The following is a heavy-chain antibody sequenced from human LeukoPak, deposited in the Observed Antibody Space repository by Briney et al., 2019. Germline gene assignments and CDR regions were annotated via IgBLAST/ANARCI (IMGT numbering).Heavy chain of an antibody. CDR3: VRVQNSYFDF. CDR1: GFTLSDYY. D-gene: IGHD2/OR15-2a*01. CDR2: IRGTGTTI. J-gene: IGHJ4*02. V-gene: IGHV3-11*01. Sequence: PGGSLRLSCAASGFTLSDYYISWARQAPGKGLEWVSFIRGTGTTIYYADSVKGRFTISRDTAKHSVDLQMNGLRPEDTAVYYCVRVQNSYFDFWGQGTLVTVSS.